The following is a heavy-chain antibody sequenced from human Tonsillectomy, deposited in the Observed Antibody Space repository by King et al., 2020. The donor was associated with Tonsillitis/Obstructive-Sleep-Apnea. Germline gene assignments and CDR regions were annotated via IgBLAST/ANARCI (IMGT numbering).Heavy chain of an antibody. D-gene: IGHD6-13*01. J-gene: IGHJ4*02. V-gene: IGHV3-30*04. CDR1: GFTFSNYA. CDR2: ITSDGSNK. CDR3: ARDQRIAEIDY. Sequence: VQLVESGGGVVQPGGSLRLSCAASGFTFSNYAMHWVRQAPGKGLEWVAGITSDGSNKYSADSVKGRFTISRDKAKNTLYLQMNSLRVEDTAVYYCARDQRIAEIDYWGQGTLVTVSS.